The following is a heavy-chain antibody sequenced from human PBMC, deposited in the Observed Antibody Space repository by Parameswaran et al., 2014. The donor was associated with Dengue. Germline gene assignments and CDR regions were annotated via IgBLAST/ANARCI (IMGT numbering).Heavy chain of an antibody. V-gene: IGHV3-23*01. Sequence: RWIRQPPGKGLEWVSGISNNGGGTYYADSVKGRFTISRDNSKNTLYLQMNSLRAEDTAVYYCARVVYSYGFPGFDYWGQGTLVTVSS. CDR2: ISNNGGGT. J-gene: IGHJ4*02. D-gene: IGHD5-18*01. CDR3: ARVVYSYGFPGFDY.